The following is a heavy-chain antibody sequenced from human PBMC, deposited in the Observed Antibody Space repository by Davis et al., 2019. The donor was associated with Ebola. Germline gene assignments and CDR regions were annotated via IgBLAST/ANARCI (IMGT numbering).Heavy chain of an antibody. V-gene: IGHV5-51*01. CDR2: IYPSDSDT. CDR3: ARRYGPGHYLNWYFNL. Sequence: GESLKISCKGSRYSFTNYWITWVRQLPGKGLEWMGMIYPSDSDTRYSPSFQGQVIISADESISTAYLQWNTLQASDTAVYYCARRYGPGHYLNWYFNLWGRGTLVTVSS. CDR1: RYSFTNYW. J-gene: IGHJ2*01. D-gene: IGHD3-10*01.